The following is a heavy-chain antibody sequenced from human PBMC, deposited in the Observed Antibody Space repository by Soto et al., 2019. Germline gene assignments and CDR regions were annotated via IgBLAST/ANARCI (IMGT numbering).Heavy chain of an antibody. CDR1: GYSFAGYW. J-gene: IGHJ4*02. CDR2: IDPSDSQT. Sequence: GESLKIYCKGSGYSFAGYWITWVRQKPGKGLEGMGRIDPSDSQTYYSPSFRGHVTISVTKSITTVFLQWSSLRASDTAMYYCARQIYDSDTGPNFQYYFDSWGQGTPVTVSS. V-gene: IGHV5-10-1*01. CDR3: ARQIYDSDTGPNFQYYFDS. D-gene: IGHD3-22*01.